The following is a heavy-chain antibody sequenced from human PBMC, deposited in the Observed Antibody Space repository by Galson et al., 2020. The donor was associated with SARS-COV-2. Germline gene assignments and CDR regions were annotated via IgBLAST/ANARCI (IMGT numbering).Heavy chain of an antibody. CDR3: GRSWEGYSYFPKY. J-gene: IGHJ4*01. CDR2: INPNSGGT. V-gene: IGHV1-2*06. D-gene: IGHD5-18*01. Sequence: ASVKVSCKASGYIFTDYYIHWVRQAPGQGLEWLGRINPNSGGTNYALKFHGRVTMTRDTSTSTVYMELSRLTSDDTAVYYCGRSWEGYSYFPKYWGHGTLVTVSS. CDR1: GYIFTDYY.